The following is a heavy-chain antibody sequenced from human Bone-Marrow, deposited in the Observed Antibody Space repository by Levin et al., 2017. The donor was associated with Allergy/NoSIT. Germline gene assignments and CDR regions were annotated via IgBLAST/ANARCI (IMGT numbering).Heavy chain of an antibody. D-gene: IGHD3-10*01. V-gene: IGHV3-30*04. CDR3: AREYYGTGSSGFVRWFDP. Sequence: LSFFFSCFPFFPSSLHWVRQAPGKGLEWVAAVSYDGSVKFYRDSAKGRFTISRDNSKSTLYLDMSSLRLEDTAVYYCAREYYGTGSSGFVRWFDPWGQGTLVTVSS. CDR1: CFPFFPSS. CDR2: VSYDGSVK. J-gene: IGHJ5*02.